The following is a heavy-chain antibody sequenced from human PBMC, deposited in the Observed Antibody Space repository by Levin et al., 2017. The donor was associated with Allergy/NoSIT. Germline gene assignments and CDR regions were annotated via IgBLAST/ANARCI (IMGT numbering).Heavy chain of an antibody. CDR2: IIPIFGTA. D-gene: IGHD5-12*01. V-gene: IGHV1-69*13. CDR1: GGTFSSYA. Sequence: SVKVSCKASGGTFSSYAISWVRQTPGQGLEWMGGIIPIFGTANYAQKFQGRVTITADESTSTAYMELSSLRSEDTAVYYCARDSGYSGYDSTNKLPEIYYFDYWGQGTLVTVSS. J-gene: IGHJ4*02. CDR3: ARDSGYSGYDSTNKLPEIYYFDY.